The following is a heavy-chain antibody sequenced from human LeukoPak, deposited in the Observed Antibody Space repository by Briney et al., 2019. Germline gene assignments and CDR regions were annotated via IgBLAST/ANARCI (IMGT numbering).Heavy chain of an antibody. Sequence: PGGSLRLSCAASGVTVSSNYMSWVRQAPGKGLEWVSVIYSGGSTYYVDSVKGRFTISRDNSRNTLYLQMNGLRVEDTAVYYCVRYSKGVMPWGQGTLVTVSS. CDR2: IYSGGST. D-gene: IGHD3-16*01. CDR3: VRYSKGVMP. V-gene: IGHV3-66*02. CDR1: GVTVSSNY. J-gene: IGHJ4*02.